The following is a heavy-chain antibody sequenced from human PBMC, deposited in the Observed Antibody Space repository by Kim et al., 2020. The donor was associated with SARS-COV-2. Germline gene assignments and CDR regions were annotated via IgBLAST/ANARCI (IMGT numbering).Heavy chain of an antibody. J-gene: IGHJ6*02. D-gene: IGHD2-2*01. V-gene: IGHV3-33*01. CDR1: GFTFSKYG. CDR3: ARDQWGGSCRTTSCSHLDI. CDR2: IWSHGNNQ. Sequence: GGSLRLSCTPSGFTFSKYGIHWVRQAPGKGLEWVALIWSHGNNQVYADSVKGRFTISRDNSKNTLSLQMNSLTAEDTGVYYCARDQWGGSCRTTSCSHLDIWGQGTTVNVSS.